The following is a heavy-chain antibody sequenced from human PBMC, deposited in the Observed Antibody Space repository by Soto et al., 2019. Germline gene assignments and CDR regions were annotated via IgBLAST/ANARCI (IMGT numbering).Heavy chain of an antibody. J-gene: IGHJ6*02. D-gene: IGHD2-2*01. CDR2: IDPSDSYT. CDR1: GYSFTSYW. Sequence: GESLKISCQGSGYSFTSYWISWVRQMPGKGLEWMGRIDPSDSYTNYSPSFQGHVTISADKSISTAYLQWSSLKASDTAMYYCATYVGQLLATPGPYYYYGMDVWGQGTTVTVSS. CDR3: ATYVGQLLATPGPYYYYGMDV. V-gene: IGHV5-10-1*01.